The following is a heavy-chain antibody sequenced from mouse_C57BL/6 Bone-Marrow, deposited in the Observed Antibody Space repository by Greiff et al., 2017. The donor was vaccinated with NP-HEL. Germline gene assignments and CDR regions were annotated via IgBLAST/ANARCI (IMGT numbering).Heavy chain of an antibody. V-gene: IGHV5-4*03. CDR2: ISDGGSYI. D-gene: IGHD2-3*01. J-gene: IGHJ4*01. CDR1: GFTFSSYA. CDR3: ASGEDYDCYNVAMDY. Sequence: EVKLVESGGGLVKPGGSLKLSCAASGFTFSSYAMSWVRQTPEKRLEWVATISDGGSYIYYPDTVKGRFTISRDNAKNNLYLQMSHLKSEDTAMYYFASGEDYDCYNVAMDYWDRGTSVTVSS.